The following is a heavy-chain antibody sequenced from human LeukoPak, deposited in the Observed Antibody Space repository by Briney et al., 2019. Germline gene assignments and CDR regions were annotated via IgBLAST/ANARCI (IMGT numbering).Heavy chain of an antibody. J-gene: IGHJ4*02. D-gene: IGHD5-12*01. CDR3: ARSMSGYDENYFDY. V-gene: IGHV3-23*01. Sequence: HPGGSLRLSCAASGFTYSNSAMSWVRQAPGKGLEWVSAVSGSGDSTYYADSVKGRFTISRDNSKSTLSLQMNSLRAEDTALYHCARSMSGYDENYFDYWGQGTLVTVSS. CDR1: GFTYSNSA. CDR2: VSGSGDST.